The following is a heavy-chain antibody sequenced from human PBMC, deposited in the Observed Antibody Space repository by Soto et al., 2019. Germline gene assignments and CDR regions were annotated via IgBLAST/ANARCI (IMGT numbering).Heavy chain of an antibody. Sequence: SQTLSLTCVGSGDTVASNSVAWNWVRQSPSRGLEWLGRTYYRSRWYSDYAVAVRSRIDINADTSKNQVSLQLNSVTPEDTAVYYCARSEEDSDYYYYGMDVWGQGTTVTVSS. CDR3: ARSEEDSDYYYYGMDV. V-gene: IGHV6-1*01. CDR1: GDTVASNSVA. D-gene: IGHD2-15*01. CDR2: TYYRSRWYS. J-gene: IGHJ6*02.